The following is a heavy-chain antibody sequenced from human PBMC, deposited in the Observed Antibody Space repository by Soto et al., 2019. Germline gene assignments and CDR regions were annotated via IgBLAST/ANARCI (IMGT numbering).Heavy chain of an antibody. V-gene: IGHV1-69*01. Sequence: QVQLVQSGAEVKKPGSSVKVSCKASGGTFSSYAISWVRQAPGQGLVWMGGIIPIFGTANYAQKFQGRVTITADESTSTAYMELSSLRSEDTAVYYCARDTYDSSGYYYFDYWGQGTLVTVSS. CDR3: ARDTYDSSGYYYFDY. J-gene: IGHJ4*02. CDR1: GGTFSSYA. CDR2: IIPIFGTA. D-gene: IGHD3-22*01.